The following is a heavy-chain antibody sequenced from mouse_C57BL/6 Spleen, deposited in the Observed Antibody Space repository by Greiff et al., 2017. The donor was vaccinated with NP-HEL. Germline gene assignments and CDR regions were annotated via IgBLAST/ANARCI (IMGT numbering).Heavy chain of an antibody. D-gene: IGHD1-1*01. CDR1: GFTFSSYA. J-gene: IGHJ1*03. V-gene: IGHV5-9-1*02. CDR3: TRDQGVYGSSYPDV. CDR2: ISSGGDYI. Sequence: EVQVVESGAGLVKPGGSLKLSCAASGFTFSSYAMSWVRQTPEKRLEWVAYISSGGDYIYYADTVKGRFTISRDNARNTLYLQMSSLKSDDTAMYYCTRDQGVYGSSYPDVWGTGTTVTVSS.